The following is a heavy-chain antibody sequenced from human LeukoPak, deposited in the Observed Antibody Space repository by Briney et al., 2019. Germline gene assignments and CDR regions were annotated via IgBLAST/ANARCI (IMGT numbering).Heavy chain of an antibody. V-gene: IGHV5-51*01. D-gene: IGHD2-15*01. J-gene: IGHJ3*02. CDR2: IYPGDSDT. CDR1: GYSFSTYW. Sequence: GGSLQISCQGSGYSFSTYWIGWVRQMPGKGLEGMGIIYPGDSDTRYSPSFQGQVTISADKSISTAYLQWSSLKASDTALYYCARRGYCSGGSCFSNGFDIWGQGTMVTVSS. CDR3: ARRGYCSGGSCFSNGFDI.